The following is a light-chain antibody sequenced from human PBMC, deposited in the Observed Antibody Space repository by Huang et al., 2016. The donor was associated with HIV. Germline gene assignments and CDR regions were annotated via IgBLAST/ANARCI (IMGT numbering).Light chain of an antibody. CDR1: QSVRSSY. V-gene: IGKV3-20*01. CDR3: QQYGSSPQT. CDR2: VSS. Sequence: EIVLTQSPGTLSLSPGERATLSCRASQSVRSSYLAWYQQKPGQAPSLLIYVSSSRATGIPDRFSGSGSGTDFTLTISRLEPEDFAVYYCQQYGSSPQTVGQGTKLEIK. J-gene: IGKJ2*01.